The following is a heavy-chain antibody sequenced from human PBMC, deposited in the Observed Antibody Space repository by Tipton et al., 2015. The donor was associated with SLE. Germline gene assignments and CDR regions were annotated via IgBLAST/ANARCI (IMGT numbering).Heavy chain of an antibody. D-gene: IGHD6-13*01. Sequence: SLRLSCGASGFTFSSYWMSWVRQAPGKGLEWVANIKQDGSEKYYVDSVKGRFTISRDNAKNSLYVEMNSLRVEDTAVYYCARAAEVGSSGWFYFGYWGQGTLVIVSS. CDR1: GFTFSSYW. J-gene: IGHJ4*02. V-gene: IGHV3-7*05. CDR3: ARAAEVGSSGWFYFGY. CDR2: IKQDGSEK.